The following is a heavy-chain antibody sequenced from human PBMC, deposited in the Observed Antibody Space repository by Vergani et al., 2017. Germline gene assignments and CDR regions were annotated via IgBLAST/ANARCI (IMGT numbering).Heavy chain of an antibody. Sequence: QVQLVESGGGVVQPGRSLRLSCAASGFTFSSYGMHWVRQAPGKGLEWVAVIWYDGSNKYYADSVKGRFTISRDNSKNTLYLQMNSLRAEDTAVYYCAGANTGPTRYYYYMDVWGK. CDR1: GFTFSSYG. D-gene: IGHD2-8*02. CDR2: IWYDGSNK. J-gene: IGHJ6*03. V-gene: IGHV3-30*19. CDR3: AGANTGPTRYYYYMDV.